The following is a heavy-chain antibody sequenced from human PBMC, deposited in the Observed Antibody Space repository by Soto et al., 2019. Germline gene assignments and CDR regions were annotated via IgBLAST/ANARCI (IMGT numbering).Heavy chain of an antibody. Sequence: PGGSLRLSCAASGFTFSSYSMNWVRQAPGKGLEWVSSISSSSSYIYYADSVKGRFTISRDNAKNSLYLQMNSLRAEDTAVYYCARASITIFGVVARTFDYWGQGTLVTV. CDR2: ISSSSSYI. V-gene: IGHV3-21*01. CDR1: GFTFSSYS. J-gene: IGHJ4*02. D-gene: IGHD3-3*01. CDR3: ARASITIFGVVARTFDY.